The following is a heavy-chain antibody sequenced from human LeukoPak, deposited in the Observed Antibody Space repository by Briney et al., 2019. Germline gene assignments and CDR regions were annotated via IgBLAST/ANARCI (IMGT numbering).Heavy chain of an antibody. J-gene: IGHJ4*02. CDR3: ARDGHYDSSGYYYPPFDY. CDR2: INQDGSEK. Sequence: PGGSLRLSCAASGFTFSRFWMSWVRQAPGKGLEWVANINQDGSEKYYVDSVKGRFTISRDNAKNSLYLQMNSLRAEDTAAYYCARDGHYDSSGYYYPPFDYWGQGTLVTVSS. D-gene: IGHD3-22*01. CDR1: GFTFSRFW. V-gene: IGHV3-7*01.